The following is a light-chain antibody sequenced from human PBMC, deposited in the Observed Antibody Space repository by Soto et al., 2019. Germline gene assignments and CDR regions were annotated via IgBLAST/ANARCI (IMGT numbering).Light chain of an antibody. CDR3: QQYNNWLRT. J-gene: IGKJ1*01. CDR2: GAS. Sequence: TQSPAALSVSPADRATFSCRASQSVGSHFAWYQQKPGQAPTLLIYGASTRATDVPGRFSGSGSGTDFTLTISSLQSEDVAVYYCQQYNNWLRTFGQGTKVDI. CDR1: QSVGSH. V-gene: IGKV3-15*01.